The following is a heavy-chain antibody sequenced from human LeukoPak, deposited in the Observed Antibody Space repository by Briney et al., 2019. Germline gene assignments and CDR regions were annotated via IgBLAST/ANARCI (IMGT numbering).Heavy chain of an antibody. J-gene: IGHJ3*02. CDR1: GGSISSSSYY. V-gene: IGHV4-39*01. CDR2: IYYSGST. Sequence: SETLSLTCTVSGGSISSSSYYWGWIRQPPGKGLEWVGSIYYSGSTYYNPSLKSRVTISVDTSKNQFSLKLSSVTAADTAVYYCASGGYDLCSGYFPHDAFDIWGQGTKVTVSS. D-gene: IGHD3-3*01. CDR3: ASGGYDLCSGYFPHDAFDI.